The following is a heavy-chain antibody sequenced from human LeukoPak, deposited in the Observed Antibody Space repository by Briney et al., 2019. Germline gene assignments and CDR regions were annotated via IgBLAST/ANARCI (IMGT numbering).Heavy chain of an antibody. CDR1: GYTFTAYY. D-gene: IGHD5-24*01. J-gene: IGHJ3*01. CDR2: INPDSGGT. CDR3: ARDLGDGYNSYAFDV. Sequence: TSVKVSCKASGYTFTAYYTHWVRRAPGQGLEWMGWINPDSGGTSSPQKFQGRVTMTRDTSISTAYMELRRLTSDDTAVYYCARDLGDGYNSYAFDVWGQGTMVTVSS. V-gene: IGHV1-2*02.